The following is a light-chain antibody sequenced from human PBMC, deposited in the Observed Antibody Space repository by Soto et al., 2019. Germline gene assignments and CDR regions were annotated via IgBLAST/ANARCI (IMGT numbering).Light chain of an antibody. V-gene: IGLV1-51*01. Sequence: QSVMTQPPSVSAAPGQKVTISCSGSSSNIGGNSVSWYQQLPGTAPKLLIYDDNKRPSGMPDRFSGSKSGTTATLGITGFQTGDEADYYCGSWDSSLRAYVFGTGTKLTVL. CDR3: GSWDSSLRAYV. J-gene: IGLJ1*01. CDR2: DDN. CDR1: SSNIGGNS.